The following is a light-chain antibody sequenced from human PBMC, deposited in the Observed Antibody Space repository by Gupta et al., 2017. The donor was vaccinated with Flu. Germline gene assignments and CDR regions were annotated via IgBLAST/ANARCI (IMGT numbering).Light chain of an antibody. V-gene: IGLV1-44*01. Sequence: SVLTQPPSASGTPGQRVTISCSGTISHIGRNTVNWYQQLPGTAPKLLIYGNDQGPSGVPDRFSGAKAGTSAALAISGLQAEDEAADYCAAWDDSRNAVVFGGGTKLTVL. CDR1: ISHIGRNT. CDR2: GND. CDR3: AAWDDSRNAVV. J-gene: IGLJ2*01.